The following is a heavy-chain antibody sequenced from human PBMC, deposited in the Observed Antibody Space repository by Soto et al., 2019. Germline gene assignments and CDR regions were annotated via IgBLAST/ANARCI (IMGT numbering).Heavy chain of an antibody. V-gene: IGHV3-49*04. Sequence: GGSLRLSCAASGFNVGGYALSWVRQAPGKGLEWVGSIRGKAYGGTTENAASLKGRFTLSRGDSKSIAYLQMNSLKTEDTAVYYCTTPLQSEDYCGEGRLVPV. CDR2: IRGKAYGGTT. D-gene: IGHD4-4*01. J-gene: IGHJ4*02. CDR3: TTPLQSEDY. CDR1: GFNVGGYA.